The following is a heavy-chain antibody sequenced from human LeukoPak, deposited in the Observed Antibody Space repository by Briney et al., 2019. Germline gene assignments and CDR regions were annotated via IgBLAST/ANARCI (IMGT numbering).Heavy chain of an antibody. J-gene: IGHJ4*02. CDR2: ISNDGNDK. D-gene: IGHD2-8*01. CDR3: AKDGLMRFFDY. CDR1: GFIFNRYG. V-gene: IGHV3-30*18. Sequence: GGSLRLSCAASGFIFNRYGMYWARQAPGKGLEWVAVISNDGNDKQYADSVKGRFTISRDNSNNTLYLQMNSLRGEDTAVYYCAKDGLMRFFDYWGQGTLVTVSS.